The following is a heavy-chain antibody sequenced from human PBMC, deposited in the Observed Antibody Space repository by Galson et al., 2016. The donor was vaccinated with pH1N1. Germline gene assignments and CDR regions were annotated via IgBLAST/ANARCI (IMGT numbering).Heavy chain of an antibody. V-gene: IGHV4-31*03. Sequence: TLSLTCTVSGGSISSGGYYWSWIRQHPGKGLEWIGYIFYSGSTYYSPSLKSRVTISVDTSKNQFSLKLSSVTAADTAVYYCARGVSVAGTPRLDYWGQGTLVTVSS. CDR1: GGSISSGGYY. D-gene: IGHD6-19*01. CDR3: ARGVSVAGTPRLDY. CDR2: IFYSGST. J-gene: IGHJ4*02.